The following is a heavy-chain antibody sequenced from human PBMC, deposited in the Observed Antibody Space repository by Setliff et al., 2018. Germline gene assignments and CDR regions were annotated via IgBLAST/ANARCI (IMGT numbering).Heavy chain of an antibody. CDR1: GGSISSYY. D-gene: IGHD6-19*01. Sequence: PSETLSLTCTVSGGSISSYYWSWIRQPPGKGLEWIGCIYYSGSTNYNPSLKSRVTISVDTSKNQFSLKLSSVTAADTAVYYCARGRAGHSGHWGQGTLVTVSS. V-gene: IGHV4-59*08. J-gene: IGHJ4*02. CDR2: IYYSGST. CDR3: ARGRAGHSGH.